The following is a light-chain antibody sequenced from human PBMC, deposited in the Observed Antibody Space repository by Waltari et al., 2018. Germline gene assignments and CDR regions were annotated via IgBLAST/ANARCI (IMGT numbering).Light chain of an antibody. J-gene: IGKJ1*01. CDR2: DAS. CDR3: QKYGTLPAT. V-gene: IGKV3-20*01. Sequence: EIMLTQSPGTLPLSPGERATLSCRASQSISKYLAWYQQKPGQAPRLLIYDASVRATGIPDRFSGSGSGTDFSLTISRLEPEDFAVYYCQKYGTLPATFGQGTKVEIK. CDR1: QSISKY.